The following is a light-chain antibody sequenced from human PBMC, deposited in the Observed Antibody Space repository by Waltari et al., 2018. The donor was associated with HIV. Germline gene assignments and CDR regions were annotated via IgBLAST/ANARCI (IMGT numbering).Light chain of an antibody. V-gene: IGKV3-15*01. Sequence: ETVMIPSPATLFVPPWETAMPLCTSSQILTTDLAWYQQIPGQAPTLLMYDASTRATGIPARFSSSGSCTQFTLTIISPQSEDFAIDYCQRYYHWPPGYTFGYWTKLQIK. CDR3: QRYYHWPPGYT. CDR1: QILTTD. CDR2: DAS. J-gene: IGKJ2*01.